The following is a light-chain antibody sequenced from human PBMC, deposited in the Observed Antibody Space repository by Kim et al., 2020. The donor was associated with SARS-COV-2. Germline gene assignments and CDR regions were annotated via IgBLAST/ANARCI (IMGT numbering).Light chain of an antibody. CDR3: RLYYGDTVI. Sequence: PGRTVTLACGSGTGADTSGYNRNWFQQKPGQAPRPLIYSATSRLSWAPARFSGSLLGDKAALTLSWVQPEDEADYYCRLYYGDTVIFGGGTQLTVL. V-gene: IGLV7-43*01. CDR1: TGADTSGYN. CDR2: SAT. J-gene: IGLJ2*01.